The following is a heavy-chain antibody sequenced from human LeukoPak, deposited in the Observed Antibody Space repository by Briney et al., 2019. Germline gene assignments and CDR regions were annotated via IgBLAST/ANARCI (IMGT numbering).Heavy chain of an antibody. CDR2: ISAYNGNT. V-gene: IGHV1-18*01. D-gene: IGHD3-22*01. CDR1: GYTFTSYA. CDR3: ARAGTLYYYDSSGYSPLLLKY. J-gene: IGHJ4*02. Sequence: ASVKVSCKASGYTFTSYAISWVRQAPGQGLEWMGWISAYNGNTNYAQKLQGRVTMTTDTSTSTAYMELRSLRSDDTAVYYCARAGTLYYYDSSGYSPLLLKYWGQGTLVTVSS.